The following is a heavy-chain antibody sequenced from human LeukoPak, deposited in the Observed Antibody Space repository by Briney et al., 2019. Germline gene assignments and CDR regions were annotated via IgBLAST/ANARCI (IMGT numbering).Heavy chain of an antibody. Sequence: PGGSLRLSCAASGFTFSSYGMHWVRQAPGKGLEWVAVISYDGSNKYYADSVKGRFTISRDNSKNTLYLQMNSLRAEDTAVYYCAKDLRGVEWLRFPNFDYWGQGTLVTVSS. V-gene: IGHV3-30*18. CDR1: GFTFSSYG. J-gene: IGHJ4*02. CDR2: ISYDGSNK. CDR3: AKDLRGVEWLRFPNFDY. D-gene: IGHD5-12*01.